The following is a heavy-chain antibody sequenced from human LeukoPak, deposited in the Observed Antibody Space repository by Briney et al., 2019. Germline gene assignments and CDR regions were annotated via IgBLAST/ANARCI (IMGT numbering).Heavy chain of an antibody. Sequence: PSETLSLTCTVSGGSISSYYWSWIRQPPGKGLEWIGYIYYSGSTNYNPSLKSRVTISVDTSKNQFSLKLSSVTAADTAVYYCARDGDYSLGGLDYWGQGTLVTVSS. CDR3: ARDGDYSLGGLDY. D-gene: IGHD4-17*01. CDR1: GGSISSYY. CDR2: IYYSGST. J-gene: IGHJ4*02. V-gene: IGHV4-59*01.